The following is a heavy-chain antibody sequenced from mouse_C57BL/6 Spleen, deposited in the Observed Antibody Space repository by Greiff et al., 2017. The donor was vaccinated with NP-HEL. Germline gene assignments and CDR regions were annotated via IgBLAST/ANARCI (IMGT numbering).Heavy chain of an antibody. CDR2: ISYSGRT. D-gene: IGHD1-1*01. CDR1: GYSITSGYD. Sequence: EVQLKESGPGMVKPSQSLSLTCTVTGYSITSGYDWHWIRHFPGNKLEWMGYISYSGRTNYNPSLKSRISITHDTSKNHFFLKLNSVTTEDTATYYCARGGYGSSYPYYFDYWGQGTTLTVSS. J-gene: IGHJ2*01. CDR3: ARGGYGSSYPYYFDY. V-gene: IGHV3-1*01.